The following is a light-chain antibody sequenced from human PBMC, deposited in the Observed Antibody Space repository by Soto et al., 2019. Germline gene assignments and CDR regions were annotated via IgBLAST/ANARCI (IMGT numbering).Light chain of an antibody. CDR1: SSDIGGYNF. V-gene: IGLV2-14*03. J-gene: IGLJ3*02. CDR3: TSCTTSTTRV. Sequence: QSALTQPASVSGSPGQSITISCTGTSSDIGGYNFVSWYQQHPGKAPKLMIYDVNIRPSGVSNRFSGSKSGNTASLTISGLQAEDEADYYCTSCTTSTTRVFGGGTKVTVL. CDR2: DVN.